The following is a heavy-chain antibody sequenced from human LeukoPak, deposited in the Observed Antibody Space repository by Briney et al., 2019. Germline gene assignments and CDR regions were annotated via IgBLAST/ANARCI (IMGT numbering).Heavy chain of an antibody. Sequence: GGSLRLSCAASGFTFSSYVMSWVRQAPGKGLEWVSAISGSDDSTYYADSVKGRFTISRDNSKNTLYLQMNSLRAEDTAVYYCARAGSGSYYNWFDPWGQGTLVTVSS. CDR1: GFTFSSYV. V-gene: IGHV3-23*01. CDR2: ISGSDDST. CDR3: ARAGSGSYYNWFDP. J-gene: IGHJ5*02. D-gene: IGHD3-10*01.